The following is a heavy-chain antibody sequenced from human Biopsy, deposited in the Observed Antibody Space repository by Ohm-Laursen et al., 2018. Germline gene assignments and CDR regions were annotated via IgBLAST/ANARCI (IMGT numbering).Heavy chain of an antibody. Sequence: RSLRLSCAAPGFTFNNYGMQWVRQAPGKGLEWVAFIFYDGSNTYYADSVKGRFTISRDNSRDTLYLQMSSLRAEDTAVYYCAKDRYNYTPIGGFSMDVWDQGTTVTVSS. CDR1: GFTFNNYG. CDR3: AKDRYNYTPIGGFSMDV. V-gene: IGHV3-30*18. D-gene: IGHD5-18*01. CDR2: IFYDGSNT. J-gene: IGHJ6*02.